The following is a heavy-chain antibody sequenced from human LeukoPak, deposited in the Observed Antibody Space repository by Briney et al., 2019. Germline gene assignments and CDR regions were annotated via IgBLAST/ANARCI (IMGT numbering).Heavy chain of an antibody. CDR1: GFTFSRYW. CDR2: IKQDGSET. CDR3: ARGLTPIVVVIYFDY. Sequence: QPGGSLRLSCAASGFTFSRYWMSWVRQAPGKGLEWVANIKQDGSETNHVGAVKGRFTISRDNAKNSLFLQMNSLRVDDTAVYYCARGLTPIVVVIYFDYWGQGTLVTVSS. J-gene: IGHJ4*02. V-gene: IGHV3-7*01. D-gene: IGHD3-22*01.